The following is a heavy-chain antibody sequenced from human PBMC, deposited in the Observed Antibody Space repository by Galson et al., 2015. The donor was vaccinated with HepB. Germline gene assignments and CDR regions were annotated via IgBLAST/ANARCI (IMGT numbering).Heavy chain of an antibody. D-gene: IGHD6-19*01. Sequence: SLRLSCAASGFTFSSYWMSWVRQAPGKGLEWVANIKQDGSEKYYVDPVKGRFTISRDNAKNSLYLQMNSLRAEDTAVYYCARGPLGSGWYAPNYYYYYGMDVWGQGTTVTVSS. CDR1: GFTFSSYW. CDR2: IKQDGSEK. V-gene: IGHV3-7*03. J-gene: IGHJ6*02. CDR3: ARGPLGSGWYAPNYYYYYGMDV.